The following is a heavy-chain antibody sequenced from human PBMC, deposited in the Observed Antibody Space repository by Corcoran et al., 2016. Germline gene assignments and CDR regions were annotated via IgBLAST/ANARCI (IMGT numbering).Heavy chain of an antibody. CDR1: GYTFTSYY. CDR3: ARLAERGVTIDY. V-gene: IGHV1-46*01. D-gene: IGHD3-3*01. CDR2: INPSGGST. Sequence: QVQLVQSGAEVKKPGASVKVSCKASGYTFTSYYMHWVRQAPGQGLECMGIINPSGGSTSYAQKFQGRVTMPRDTSTSTVYMELRSLRAEDTAVYYCARLAERGVTIDYWGQGTLVTVSS. J-gene: IGHJ4*02.